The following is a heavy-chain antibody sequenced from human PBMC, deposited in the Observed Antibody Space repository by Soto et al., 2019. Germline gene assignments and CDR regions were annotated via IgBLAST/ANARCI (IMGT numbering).Heavy chain of an antibody. D-gene: IGHD3-10*01. J-gene: IGHJ4*02. V-gene: IGHV1-18*01. CDR1: GYTFTSYG. CDR3: ARDLSTMVRGEVGY. CDR2: ISAYNGNT. Sequence: ASVKVSCKASGYTFTSYGISWVRQAPGQGLEWMGWISAYNGNTNYAQKLQGRVTMTTDTSTSTAYMELRSLRSDDTAVYYCARDLSTMVRGEVGYWGQGTLVTVSS.